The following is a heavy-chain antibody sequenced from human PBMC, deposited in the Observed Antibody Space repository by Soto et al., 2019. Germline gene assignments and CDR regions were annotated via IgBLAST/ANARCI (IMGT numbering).Heavy chain of an antibody. CDR3: ARDRLMATAGTARHYFGLDV. Sequence: SETLSLTCTVSGGSIRSGGYYWSWVRQNPRRGLEWIGNIYYSGNTYYNPSLKSRLTISVDTSKNQFSLNLSSVTAADTAVYYCARDRLMATAGTARHYFGLDVWGQGTTVTVTS. V-gene: IGHV4-31*03. CDR1: GGSIRSGGYY. CDR2: IYYSGNT. D-gene: IGHD5-18*01. J-gene: IGHJ6*02.